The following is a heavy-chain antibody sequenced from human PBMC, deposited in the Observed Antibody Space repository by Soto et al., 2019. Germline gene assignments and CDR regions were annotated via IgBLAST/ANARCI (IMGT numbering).Heavy chain of an antibody. J-gene: IGHJ3*02. CDR3: ARDTGPIMPNNFDI. V-gene: IGHV1-69*13. D-gene: IGHD1-20*01. Sequence: SVKVSCKASGGTFSSYAISWVRQAPGQGLEWMGGIIPIFGTANYAQKFQGRVTITADESTSTAYMELSSLRSEDTAVYYCARDTGPIMPNNFDIWGQGTMVTVSS. CDR2: IIPIFGTA. CDR1: GGTFSSYA.